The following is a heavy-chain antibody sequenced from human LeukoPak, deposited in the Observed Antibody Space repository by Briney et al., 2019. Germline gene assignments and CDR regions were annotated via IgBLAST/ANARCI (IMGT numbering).Heavy chain of an antibody. CDR3: ARDRRWLQLVD. Sequence: PSETLSLTCTLSGGSISSYYWSWIRQPAGKGLEWIGRIFTSGSTNYNPSLKSRVTMSVDTSKNQFSLKLSSVTAADTAVYYCARDRRWLQLVDWGQGTLVTVSS. J-gene: IGHJ4*02. CDR1: GGSISSYY. CDR2: IFTSGST. V-gene: IGHV4-4*07. D-gene: IGHD5-24*01.